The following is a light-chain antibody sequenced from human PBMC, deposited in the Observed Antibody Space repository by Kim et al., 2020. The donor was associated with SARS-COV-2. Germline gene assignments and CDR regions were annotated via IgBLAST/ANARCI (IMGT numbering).Light chain of an antibody. Sequence: EIVLTQSPGTLSLSPGESGTLSCRASQSISSDVAWYQLKPGQAPRLLIYAASNRATGVPARFSGVGSGTHFTLTINRLEAEDFAVYYCQQYASSPLTFGGGTKVDIK. CDR3: QQYASSPLT. J-gene: IGKJ4*01. CDR2: AAS. CDR1: QSISSD. V-gene: IGKV3-20*01.